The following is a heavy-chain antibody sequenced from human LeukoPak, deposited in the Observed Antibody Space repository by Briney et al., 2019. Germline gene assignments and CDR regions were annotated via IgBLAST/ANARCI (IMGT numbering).Heavy chain of an antibody. CDR1: GFTFSGSA. J-gene: IGHJ6*02. CDR3: ARQDCTSTSCYVDYNYYGMDV. Sequence: AGGSLRLSCAASGFTFSGSAMHWVRQASGKGLEWVGRIRNKANSYATSYAASVKGRFTVSRDDSKNTAYLQMNSLKTEDTAVYYCARQDCTSTSCYVDYNYYGMDVWGRGTTVTVSS. CDR2: IRNKANSYAT. V-gene: IGHV3-73*01. D-gene: IGHD2-2*01.